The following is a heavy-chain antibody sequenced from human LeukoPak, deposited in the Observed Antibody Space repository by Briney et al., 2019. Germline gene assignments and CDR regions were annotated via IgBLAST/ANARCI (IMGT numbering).Heavy chain of an antibody. CDR2: TNHVGST. CDR1: GGSISSHY. D-gene: IGHD1-26*01. V-gene: IGHV4-59*08. J-gene: IGHJ4*02. CDR3: ARHYDGRGSGSYYEDY. Sequence: SETLSLTCTVSGGSISSHYWSWIRQPPGKGLQWFGYTNHVGSTDYNPSLKSRVTISIDTSKNQFSLKLSSVTAADTAVYYCARHYDGRGSGSYYEDYWGQGTLVIVSS.